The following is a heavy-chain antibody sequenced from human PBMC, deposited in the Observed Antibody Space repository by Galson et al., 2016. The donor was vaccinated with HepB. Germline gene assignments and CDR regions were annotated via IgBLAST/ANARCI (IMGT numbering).Heavy chain of an antibody. CDR3: AREVGQLGNWYFDL. J-gene: IGHJ2*01. V-gene: IGHV3-13*05. CDR2: VDIAGDP. Sequence: SLRLSCAASGFTFSSHDIHWVRQGTGKRLEWVSAVDIAGDPYYSDSVEGRFTVSRENSKNSLYLQMNNLGAGDTAVYYCAREVGQLGNWYFDLWGRGSLVTVSS. CDR1: GFTFSSHD. D-gene: IGHD5-24*01.